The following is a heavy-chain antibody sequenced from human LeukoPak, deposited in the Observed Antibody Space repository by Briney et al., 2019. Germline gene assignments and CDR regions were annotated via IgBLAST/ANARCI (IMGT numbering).Heavy chain of an antibody. V-gene: IGHV1-2*02. D-gene: IGHD2-2*02. J-gene: IGHJ3*02. CDR3: ARDLAVCSRTSCYNSKDAFDI. CDR1: GYTFTGYY. CDR2: INPNSGGT. Sequence: GASVKVSCKASGYTFTGYYIHWVRQAPGQGLEWIGWINPNSGGTNHAQKFQGRVTMTRDTSISTAYMELRRLRSDDTAVYYCARDLAVCSRTSCYNSKDAFDIWGQGTVVTVSS.